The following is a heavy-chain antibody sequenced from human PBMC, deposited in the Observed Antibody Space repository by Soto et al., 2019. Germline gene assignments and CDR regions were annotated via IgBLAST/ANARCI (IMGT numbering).Heavy chain of an antibody. CDR2: ISISGGTT. V-gene: IGHV3-23*01. CDR3: AKSPIFGIASPHYFDY. J-gene: IGHJ4*02. Sequence: EVQLLESGGGLVQPGGSLRLSCAASGFTFSNYAMNWVRQAPGKGLEWVSTISISGGTTYYADSVKGRFTISRDNSKNTLFLQMNSLRAEDTAVFYCAKSPIFGIASPHYFDYWGQGTLVTVSS. D-gene: IGHD3-3*02. CDR1: GFTFSNYA.